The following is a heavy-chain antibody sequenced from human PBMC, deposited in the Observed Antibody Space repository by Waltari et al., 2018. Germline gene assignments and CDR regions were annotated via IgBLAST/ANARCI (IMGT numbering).Heavy chain of an antibody. J-gene: IGHJ3*02. Sequence: EVQLVESGGGLVQPGGSLRLSCAASGFTFSSYAMSWVRQAPGKGLEWVSAISGSVGSTYYANSVKGRFTISRDNSKNTLYLQMNSLRAEDTAVYYCAKVTMIVVVTPTGDINAFDIWGQGTMVTVSS. CDR3: AKVTMIVVVTPTGDINAFDI. CDR1: GFTFSSYA. CDR2: ISGSVGST. D-gene: IGHD3-22*01. V-gene: IGHV3-23*04.